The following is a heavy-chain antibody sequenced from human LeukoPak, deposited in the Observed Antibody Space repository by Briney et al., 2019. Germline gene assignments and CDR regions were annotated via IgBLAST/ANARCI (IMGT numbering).Heavy chain of an antibody. J-gene: IGHJ4*02. V-gene: IGHV3-33*01. D-gene: IGHD5-24*01. CDR2: IWYDGSNE. CDR3: ARDSARDGYNYYFDY. CDR1: GFTFSSYV. Sequence: TGGSLRLSCAASGFTFSSYVMHWVRQAPGKGLEWVAVIWYDGSNEYYGDSVQGRFTIFRDIPKNTLYLQMNSLRAEDTAIYYCARDSARDGYNYYFDYWGQGTLVTVSS.